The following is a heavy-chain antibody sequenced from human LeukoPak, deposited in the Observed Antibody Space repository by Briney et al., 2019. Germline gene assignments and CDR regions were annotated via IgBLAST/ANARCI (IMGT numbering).Heavy chain of an antibody. J-gene: IGHJ4*02. V-gene: IGHV4-38-2*02. CDR1: GYSISSGYY. D-gene: IGHD5-24*01. CDR2: INHSGST. Sequence: SETLSLTCTVSGYSISSGYYWGWIRQPPGKGLEWIGEINHSGSTNYNPSLKSRVTISVDTSKNQFSLKLSSVTAADTAVYYCARGHTNGYNFAFDYWGQGTLVTVSS. CDR3: ARGHTNGYNFAFDY.